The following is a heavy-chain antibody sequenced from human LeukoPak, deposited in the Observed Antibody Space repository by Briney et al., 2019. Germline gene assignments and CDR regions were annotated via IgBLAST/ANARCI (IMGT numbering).Heavy chain of an antibody. Sequence: SETLSLTCTVSGGCISSYYWSWIRQPPGKGLEWIGYIYTSGSTNYNPSLKSRVTISVDTSKNQFSLKLSSVTAADTAVYYCARHGTQLGYCSSTSCYNTGGYYFDYWGQATLVTVSS. J-gene: IGHJ4*02. CDR3: ARHGTQLGYCSSTSCYNTGGYYFDY. D-gene: IGHD2-2*02. V-gene: IGHV4-4*09. CDR2: IYTSGST. CDR1: GGCISSYY.